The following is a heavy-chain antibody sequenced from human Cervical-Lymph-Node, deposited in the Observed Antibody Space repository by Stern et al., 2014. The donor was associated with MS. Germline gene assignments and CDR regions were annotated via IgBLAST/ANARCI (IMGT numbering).Heavy chain of an antibody. J-gene: IGHJ5*02. CDR1: GGTFSSSYA. V-gene: IGHV1-69*04. CDR3: ARGVVSNRAAATLHNLFAP. D-gene: IGHD2-15*01. CDR2: IIPILGLA. Sequence: QVQLLQPGAEVKKPGSSMNVSCKPSGGTFSSSYAITWMRQAPGQGLEWMGRIIPILGLANYAQKFQGRVIITADKSTIHTYMELSSLRFEDTAVYYCARGVVSNRAAATLHNLFAPWGQGPLVPVSS.